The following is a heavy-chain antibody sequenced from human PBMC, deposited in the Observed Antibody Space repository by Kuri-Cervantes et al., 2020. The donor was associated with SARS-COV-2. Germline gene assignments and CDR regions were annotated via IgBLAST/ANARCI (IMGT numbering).Heavy chain of an antibody. D-gene: IGHD2-2*02. Sequence: GSLRLSCTVSGGSISSQSYYWGWIRQPPGKGLEWIGSVYYSGTTYYNPSLKSRVTISVDTSKNQFSLKLSSVTAADTAVYYCAREVGLVPAAILLDYYYYMDVWGKGTTVTVSS. CDR3: AREVGLVPAAILLDYYYYMDV. V-gene: IGHV4-39*02. J-gene: IGHJ6*03. CDR2: VYYSGTT. CDR1: GGSISSQSYY.